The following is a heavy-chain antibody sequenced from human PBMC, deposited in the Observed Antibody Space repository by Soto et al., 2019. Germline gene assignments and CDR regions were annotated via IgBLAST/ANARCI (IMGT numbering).Heavy chain of an antibody. D-gene: IGHD3-10*01. CDR2: IYYSGST. Sequence: SETLSLTCTVSGGSVSSGSYYWSWIRQPPGKGLEWIGNIYYSGSTNYNPSLKSRVTISVDTSKNQFSLKLSSVTAADTAVYYCARFRRNYYYGSVTTIADRGLNYYYYGMDVWGQGTTVTVSS. J-gene: IGHJ6*02. CDR1: GGSVSSGSYY. CDR3: ARFRRNYYYGSVTTIADRGLNYYYYGMDV. V-gene: IGHV4-61*01.